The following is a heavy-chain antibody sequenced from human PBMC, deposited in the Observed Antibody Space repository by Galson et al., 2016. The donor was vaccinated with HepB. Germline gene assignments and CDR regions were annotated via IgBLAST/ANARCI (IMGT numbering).Heavy chain of an antibody. D-gene: IGHD6-19*01. CDR3: AREGYSSGHCGAFDI. CDR1: GFTFTDYP. CDR2: VGTGHFT. V-gene: IGHV3-23*01. J-gene: IGHJ3*02. Sequence: SLRLSCATSGFTFTDYPMTWARQAPGKGLEWVSTVGTGHFTHYADSVKGRFIVSRDNSENTLYLQMNSLRADDTALYFCAREGYSSGHCGAFDIWGRGTVVAVSS.